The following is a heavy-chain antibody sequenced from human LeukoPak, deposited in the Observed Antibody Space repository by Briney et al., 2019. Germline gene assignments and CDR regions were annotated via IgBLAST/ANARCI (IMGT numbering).Heavy chain of an antibody. CDR3: ARIYYDSSGLGLDI. Sequence: SVKVSCKASGGTFSSYAISWVRQAPGQGLEWMGRIIPILGIANYAQKFQGRVTITADKSTSTAYMELSSLRSEDTAVYYCARIYYDSSGLGLDIWGQGTMVTVSS. D-gene: IGHD3-22*01. CDR1: GGTFSSYA. CDR2: IIPILGIA. V-gene: IGHV1-69*04. J-gene: IGHJ3*02.